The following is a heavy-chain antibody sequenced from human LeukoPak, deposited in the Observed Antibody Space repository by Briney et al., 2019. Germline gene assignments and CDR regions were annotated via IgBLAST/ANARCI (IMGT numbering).Heavy chain of an antibody. CDR1: GYTFTSYG. V-gene: IGHV1-18*01. D-gene: IGHD3-16*02. CDR3: ASAAGGGSYRYRLDY. J-gene: IGHJ4*02. Sequence: ASVKVSCKASGYTFTSYGISWVRQAPGQGLEWMGWISAYNGNTNYAQKLQGRVTMTTDTSTSTAYMELRSLRSDDTAVYYCASAAGGGSYRYRLDYWGQGTLVTVSS. CDR2: ISAYNGNT.